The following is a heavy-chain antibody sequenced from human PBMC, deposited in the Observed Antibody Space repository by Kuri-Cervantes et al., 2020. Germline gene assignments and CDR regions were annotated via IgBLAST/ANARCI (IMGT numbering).Heavy chain of an antibody. Sequence: GESLKISCAASGFTVSRSYLTWVRQAPGRGLEWASLICRCVSSSYADSVKGRFTISRDNSKNTLYLQMNTLRAEDTAVYYCAKLSGYSGGWCDYWGQGTLVTVSS. D-gene: IGHD6-19*01. CDR1: GFTVSRSY. CDR3: AKLSGYSGGWCDY. J-gene: IGHJ4*02. V-gene: IGHV3-53*01. CDR2: ICRCVSS.